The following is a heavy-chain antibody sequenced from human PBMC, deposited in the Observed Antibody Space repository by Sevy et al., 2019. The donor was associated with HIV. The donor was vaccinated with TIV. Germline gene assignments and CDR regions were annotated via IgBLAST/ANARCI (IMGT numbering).Heavy chain of an antibody. CDR1: GFTFSSYE. CDR3: ARDRQGITVAGTAIDY. J-gene: IGHJ4*02. V-gene: IGHV3-48*03. D-gene: IGHD6-19*01. CDR2: ITFSGSTI. Sequence: GGSLRLSCTASGFTFSSYEMNWVRQAPGKGLEWVSYITFSGSTIYYADSVKGRFTISRENAKNSLYLQMNSLRAEETAVYYCARDRQGITVAGTAIDYWGQGTLVTVSS.